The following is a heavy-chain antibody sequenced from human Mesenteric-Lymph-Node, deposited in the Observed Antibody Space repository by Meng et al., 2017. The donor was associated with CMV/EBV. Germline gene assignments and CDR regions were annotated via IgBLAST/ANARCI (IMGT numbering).Heavy chain of an antibody. J-gene: IGHJ6*02. CDR2: IGTAGDT. CDR3: ARWFRTTVTTSNRGTYYYYGMDV. Sequence: GGSLRLSCAACGFTFSSYDMHWVRQATGKGLEWVSAIGTAGDTYYPGSVKGQFTISRENAKNSLYLQMNSLRAGDTAVYYCARWFRTTVTTSNRGTYYYYGMDVWGQGTTVTVSS. CDR1: GFTFSSYD. D-gene: IGHD4-11*01. V-gene: IGHV3-13*03.